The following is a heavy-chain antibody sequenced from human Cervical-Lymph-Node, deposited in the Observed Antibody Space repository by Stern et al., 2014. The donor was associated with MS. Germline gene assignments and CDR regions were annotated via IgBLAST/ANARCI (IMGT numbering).Heavy chain of an antibody. CDR3: AREMAGDFDY. CDR2: INPSFGTT. V-gene: IGHV1-46*01. CDR1: GYTFTNYY. J-gene: IGHJ4*02. D-gene: IGHD6-19*01. Sequence: QLVQSGAEVKRPGASVKLSCTTSGYTFTNYYMHWVRQAPGQGLEWMGMINPSFGTTKSAQKFQGRITMAMDTSTSTVYMEVNSLISEDTAVYYCAREMAGDFDYWGQGALVTVSS.